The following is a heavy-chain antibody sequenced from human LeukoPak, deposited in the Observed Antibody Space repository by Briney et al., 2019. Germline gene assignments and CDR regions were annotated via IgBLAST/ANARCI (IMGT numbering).Heavy chain of an antibody. CDR3: ARVGVRITMVRGVIGYYYGMDV. V-gene: IGHV1-8*01. D-gene: IGHD3-10*01. Sequence: ASVKVSCKASGYTFTSYDINWVRQATGQGLEWMGWMNPNSGNTGYAQKFQGRVTMTRNTSISTAYMELSSLRSEDTAVYYCARVGVRITMVRGVIGYYYGMDVWGQGTTVTVSS. J-gene: IGHJ6*02. CDR1: GYTFTSYD. CDR2: MNPNSGNT.